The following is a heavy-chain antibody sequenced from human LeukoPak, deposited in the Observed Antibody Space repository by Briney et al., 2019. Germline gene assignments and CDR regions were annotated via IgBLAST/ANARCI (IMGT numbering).Heavy chain of an antibody. V-gene: IGHV1-2*02. J-gene: IGHJ5*02. CDR1: GYTFTSYG. D-gene: IGHD3-22*01. CDR3: ARVRDSSGYDFSWFDP. CDR2: INPNSGGT. Sequence: GASVKVSCKASGYTFTSYGISWVRQAPGQGLERMGWINPNSGGTNYAQNFQGRVTMTRDTSISTAYMEVSRLRSDDTAVYYCARVRDSSGYDFSWFDPWGQGTLVTVSS.